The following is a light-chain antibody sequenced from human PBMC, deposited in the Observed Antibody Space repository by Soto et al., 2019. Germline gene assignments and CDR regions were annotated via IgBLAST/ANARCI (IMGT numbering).Light chain of an antibody. J-gene: IGLJ1*01. CDR3: AAWDDSLSGLV. Sequence: QSALTQPPSASGTPGRRVTISCSGSSSNIGSNYVYWYQQLPGTAPKLLIYRNNQRPSGVPDRFSGSKSGTSASLAISGLRSEDEADYYCAAWDDSLSGLVFGTGTKVTVL. V-gene: IGLV1-47*01. CDR2: RNN. CDR1: SSNIGSNY.